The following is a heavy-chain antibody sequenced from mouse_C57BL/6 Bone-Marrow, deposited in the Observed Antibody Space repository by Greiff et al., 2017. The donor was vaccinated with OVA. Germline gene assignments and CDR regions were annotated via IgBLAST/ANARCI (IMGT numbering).Heavy chain of an antibody. CDR2: ISSGSSTI. Sequence: EVQGVESGGGLVKPGGSLKLSCAASGFTFSDYGMHWVRQAPEKGLEWVAYISSGSSTIYYADTVKGRFTISRDNAKNTLFLHMTSLRSEKTAMYYCAKAKLLLYNYTMDYWGQGTSVTVSS. CDR3: AKAKLLLYNYTMDY. CDR1: GFTFSDYG. J-gene: IGHJ4*01. D-gene: IGHD1-1*01. V-gene: IGHV5-17*01.